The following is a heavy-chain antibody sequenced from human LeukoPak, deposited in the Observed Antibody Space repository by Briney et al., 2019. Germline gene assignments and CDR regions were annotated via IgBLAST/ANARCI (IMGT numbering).Heavy chain of an antibody. CDR1: GYTFTSYD. CDR3: ARDPALELVTGTSGFDY. Sequence: ASVKVSCKASGYTFTSYDINWVRQATGQGLEWMGWMNPNSGNTGYAQKLQGRVTMTTDTSTSTAYMELRSLRSDDTAVYYCARDPALELVTGTSGFDYWGQGTLVTVSS. CDR2: MNPNSGNT. J-gene: IGHJ4*02. V-gene: IGHV1-8*02. D-gene: IGHD1/OR15-1a*01.